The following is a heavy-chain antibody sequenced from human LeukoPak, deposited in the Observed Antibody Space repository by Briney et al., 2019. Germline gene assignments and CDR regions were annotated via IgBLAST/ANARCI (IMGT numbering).Heavy chain of an antibody. J-gene: IGHJ6*02. CDR3: ARDDGPPAAYGMDV. CDR1: GGTSSSYA. Sequence: GSSANVSCKPSGGTSSSYAISWVRHTPEQGLEWMGRIIPIIGIANYAQKFQGRVTITAAKSTSTAYMELSSLRSEDTAVYYCARDDGPPAAYGMDVWGQGTTVTVSS. CDR2: IIPIIGIA. V-gene: IGHV1-69*04. D-gene: IGHD4-17*01.